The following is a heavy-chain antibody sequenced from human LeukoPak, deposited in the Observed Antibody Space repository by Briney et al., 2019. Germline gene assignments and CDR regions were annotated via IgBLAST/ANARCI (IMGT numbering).Heavy chain of an antibody. CDR3: ARGLRAARVYCYYGMDV. V-gene: IGHV4-34*01. CDR2: INHSGST. Sequence: SETLSLTCTVYGGSFSSYYWSWVRQPPGKGLEWIGEINHSGSTNYNPSLKSRVTISVDTSKNQFSLKLSSVTAADTAVYYCARGLRAARVYCYYGMDVWGQGTTVTVSS. CDR1: GGSFSSYY. J-gene: IGHJ6*02. D-gene: IGHD2-15*01.